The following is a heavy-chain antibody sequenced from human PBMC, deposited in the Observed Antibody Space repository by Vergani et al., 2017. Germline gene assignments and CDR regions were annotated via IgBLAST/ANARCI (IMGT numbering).Heavy chain of an antibody. CDR1: GFTFDDYA. V-gene: IGHV3-9*01. Sequence: EVQLVESGGGLVQPGRSLRLSCAASGFTFDDYAMHWVRQAPGKGLEWVSGISWNSGSIGYADSVKGRFTISRDNAKNSLYLQMNSLRAEDTALYYCAKDISELNDFWSGYYTYYYYYMDVWGKGTTVTVSS. CDR3: AKDISELNDFWSGYYTYYYYYMDV. J-gene: IGHJ6*03. CDR2: ISWNSGSI. D-gene: IGHD3-3*01.